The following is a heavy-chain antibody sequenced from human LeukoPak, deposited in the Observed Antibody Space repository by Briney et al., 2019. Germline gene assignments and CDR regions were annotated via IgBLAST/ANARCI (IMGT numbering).Heavy chain of an antibody. CDR3: ARHDFPDPMHTEFDY. V-gene: IGHV4-61*05. J-gene: IGHJ4*02. Sequence: SETLSLTCTVSGGSISSSSYYWGWIRQPPGKGLEWIGYIYYSGSTNYNPSLKSRVTISVDTSKNQFSLKLSSVTAADTAVYYCARHDFPDPMHTEFDYWGQGTLVTVSS. CDR1: GGSISSSSYY. CDR2: IYYSGST. D-gene: IGHD3/OR15-3a*01.